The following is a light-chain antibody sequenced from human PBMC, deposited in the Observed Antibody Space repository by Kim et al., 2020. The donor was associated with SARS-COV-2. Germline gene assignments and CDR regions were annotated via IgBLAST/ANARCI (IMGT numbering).Light chain of an antibody. Sequence: SVGDTVTITCRASENVDKYLNWYQQKPGKAPDLLIYATSGLHTGVPSRFSGSGFGTDFTLTISGLQPEDFATYFCQQNNRTPPTTFGQGTKVDIK. V-gene: IGKV1-39*01. CDR2: ATS. J-gene: IGKJ2*01. CDR1: ENVDKY. CDR3: QQNNRTPPTT.